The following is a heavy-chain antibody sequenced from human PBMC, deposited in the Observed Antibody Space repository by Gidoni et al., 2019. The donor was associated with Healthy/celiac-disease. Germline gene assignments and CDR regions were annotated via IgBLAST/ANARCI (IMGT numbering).Heavy chain of an antibody. CDR3: ARGRRGMATSYYYYGMDV. J-gene: IGHJ6*02. CDR1: GGTFSSYA. V-gene: IGHV1-69*01. D-gene: IGHD5-12*01. Sequence: QVQLVQSGAEVKKPGSSVKVSCKASGGTFSSYAISWVRQAPGQGLEWMGGIIPIFGTANYAQKFQGRVTITADESTSTAYMELSSLRSEDTAVYYCARGRRGMATSYYYYGMDVWGQGTTVTVSS. CDR2: IIPIFGTA.